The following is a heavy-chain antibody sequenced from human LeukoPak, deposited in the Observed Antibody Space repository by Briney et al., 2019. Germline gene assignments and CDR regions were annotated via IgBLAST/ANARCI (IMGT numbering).Heavy chain of an antibody. CDR3: ARDGGYFDWLNYFDY. CDR1: GFTFSDYY. D-gene: IGHD3-9*01. J-gene: IGHJ4*02. Sequence: PGGSLRLSCAASGFTFSDYYMSWIRQAPGKGLEWVSYISDSSSYTNYADSIKGRFTISRDNARSSVSLQMNSLRAEDTAVYYCARDGGYFDWLNYFDYWGQGTLVAVSS. CDR2: ISDSSSYT. V-gene: IGHV3-11*05.